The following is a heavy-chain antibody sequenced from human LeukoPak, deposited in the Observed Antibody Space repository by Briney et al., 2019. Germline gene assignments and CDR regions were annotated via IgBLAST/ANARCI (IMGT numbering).Heavy chain of an antibody. V-gene: IGHV4-59*01. J-gene: IGHJ4*02. CDR2: IYYSGST. D-gene: IGHD1-7*01. CDR3: ARDGLGITGTGLDY. Sequence: SETLSLTCTASGGSITNYFWSWIRQPPGKGLEWIGYIYYSGSTTYNPSLKNRVTISVDTSKNHFSLRLSSATAADTAVYYCARDGLGITGTGLDYWGQGVLVTVSS. CDR1: GGSITNYF.